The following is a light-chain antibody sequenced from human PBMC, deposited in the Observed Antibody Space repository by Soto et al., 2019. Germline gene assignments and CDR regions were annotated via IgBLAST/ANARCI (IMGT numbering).Light chain of an antibody. Sequence: EIVLTQSPGTLSLSPGERATLSCRARQSVSTNYLAWYQQKPGQAPRLLIYGASSRATGIPDRFSGSGSGTDFTLTISRLEPEDFAVYYCQQYGSSPPHTFGQGTKLEIK. J-gene: IGKJ2*01. CDR3: QQYGSSPPHT. CDR1: QSVSTNY. V-gene: IGKV3-20*01. CDR2: GAS.